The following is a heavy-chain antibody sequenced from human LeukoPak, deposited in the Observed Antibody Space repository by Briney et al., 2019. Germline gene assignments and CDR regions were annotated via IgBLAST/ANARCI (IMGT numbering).Heavy chain of an antibody. Sequence: GGSLRLSCAASGFTFSSFGMHWFRKAPGKGLEWVSYISSSGSTIYYADSVKGRFTISRDNAKNSLYLQMNSLRAEDTAVYYCAELGITMIGGVWGKGTTVTISS. CDR1: GFTFSSFG. J-gene: IGHJ6*04. D-gene: IGHD3-10*02. V-gene: IGHV3-48*04. CDR2: ISSSGSTI. CDR3: AELGITMIGGV.